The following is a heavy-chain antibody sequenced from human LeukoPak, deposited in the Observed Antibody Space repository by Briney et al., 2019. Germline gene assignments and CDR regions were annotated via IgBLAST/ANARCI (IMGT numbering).Heavy chain of an antibody. V-gene: IGHV3-11*04. Sequence: GGSLRLSCAASGFTFSDYYMSWIRQAPGKGLEWVSYISSSGSTIYYADSVKGRFTISRDNAKKSLYLQMNSLRAEDTAVYYCARLSISWYTTHDYYFDYWGQGTLVTVSS. CDR3: ARLSISWYTTHDYYFDY. J-gene: IGHJ4*02. D-gene: IGHD2-2*02. CDR2: ISSSGSTI. CDR1: GFTFSDYY.